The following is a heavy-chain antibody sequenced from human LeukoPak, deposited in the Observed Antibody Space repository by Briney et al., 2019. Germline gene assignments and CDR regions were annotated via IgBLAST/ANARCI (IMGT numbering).Heavy chain of an antibody. D-gene: IGHD3-10*01. J-gene: IGHJ4*02. CDR2: ISSSGSTI. Sequence: GGSLRLSCAASGFTFSDYYMSWIRQAPGKGLEWVSYISSSGSTIYYADSVKGRFTISRDNAKNSLYLQMNSLRAEGTAVYYCARVPGYYGSGSYYNDYWGQGTLVTVSS. CDR1: GFTFSDYY. CDR3: ARVPGYYGSGSYYNDY. V-gene: IGHV3-11*01.